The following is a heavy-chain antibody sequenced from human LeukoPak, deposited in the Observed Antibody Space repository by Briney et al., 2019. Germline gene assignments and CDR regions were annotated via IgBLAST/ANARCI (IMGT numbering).Heavy chain of an antibody. Sequence: SETLSLTCAVYGGSFSPYYWSWIRQPPGKGLEWIGAINHSGSPNYNPSLKSRVTIAVDTSKNQFSLRLSSVTAADTAVYYCARGGFYCGGDCYVDYWGQGTLVTVSS. D-gene: IGHD2-21*02. V-gene: IGHV4-34*01. CDR1: GGSFSPYY. CDR3: ARGGFYCGGDCYVDY. CDR2: INHSGSP. J-gene: IGHJ4*02.